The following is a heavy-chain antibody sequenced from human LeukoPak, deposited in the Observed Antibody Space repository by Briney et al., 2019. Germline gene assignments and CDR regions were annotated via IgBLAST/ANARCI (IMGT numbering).Heavy chain of an antibody. D-gene: IGHD6-13*01. CDR3: ARVLGSGSSSWYESGY. V-gene: IGHV1-69*05. Sequence: ASVRVSCTASGGTFSSYAISWVRQAPGQGLEWMGGIIPIFGTANYAQKFQGRVTITTDESTSTAYMELSSLRSEDTAVYYCARVLGSGSSSWYESGYWGQGTLVTVS. CDR1: GGTFSSYA. J-gene: IGHJ4*02. CDR2: IIPIFGTA.